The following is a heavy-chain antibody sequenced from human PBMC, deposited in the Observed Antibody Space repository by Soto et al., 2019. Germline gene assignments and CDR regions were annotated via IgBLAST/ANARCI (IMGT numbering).Heavy chain of an antibody. CDR2: VNPSRDSP. D-gene: IGHD3-10*01. CDR1: GYKFTTYY. V-gene: IGHV1-46*01. CDR3: ARPGNFGEFYFEY. Sequence: QVQLVQSGAEVKKPGASVKISCRTSGYKFTTYYIHWVRQAPGQGLEWVGMVNPSRDSPSYAQKFPXRIXMTRDTSASTVYMELASLRSGGTAVYYCARPGNFGEFYFEYWGKGTLVPASS. J-gene: IGHJ4*02.